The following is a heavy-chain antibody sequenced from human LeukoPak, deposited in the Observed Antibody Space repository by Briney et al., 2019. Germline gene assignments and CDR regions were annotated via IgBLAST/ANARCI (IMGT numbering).Heavy chain of an antibody. V-gene: IGHV3-30*04. Sequence: PGRSLRLSCAASGFTFSSYAMHWVRQAPGKGLEWVAVISYDGSNKYYADSVKGRFTISRDNSKNTLYLQMNSLRGEDTAMYYCAKDGGDLMWFGTNFDYWGQGVLVTVSS. CDR3: AKDGGDLMWFGTNFDY. CDR2: ISYDGSNK. D-gene: IGHD3-10*01. CDR1: GFTFSSYA. J-gene: IGHJ4*02.